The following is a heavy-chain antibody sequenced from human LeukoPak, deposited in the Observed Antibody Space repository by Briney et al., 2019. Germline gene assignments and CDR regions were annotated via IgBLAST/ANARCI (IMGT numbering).Heavy chain of an antibody. CDR3: AREGSSGWYEFWFDP. Sequence: GGSLRLSCAASGLTVSSNYMSWVRQAPGKGLEWVSVIYSDGTTYYADSVKGRFIISRDNSKNTLYLQMNNVRAEDTAVYYCAREGSSGWYEFWFDPWGQGTLVTVSS. D-gene: IGHD6-19*01. CDR1: GLTVSSNY. CDR2: IYSDGTT. V-gene: IGHV3-66*01. J-gene: IGHJ5*02.